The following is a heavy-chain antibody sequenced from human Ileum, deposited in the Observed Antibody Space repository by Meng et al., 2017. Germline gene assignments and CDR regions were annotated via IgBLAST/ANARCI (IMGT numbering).Heavy chain of an antibody. Sequence: QGQLQESGQGLVKPSETRSLTCTVSGDSISNDYWSWIRQPPGKGLEWIGYIYYSGTSAYNPSLNSRVTISLDTSKNQFSLSLSSVTAADTALYYCARHKDFFSGIWELDYWGPGTLVTVSS. J-gene: IGHJ4*02. V-gene: IGHV4-59*08. CDR2: IYYSGTS. CDR1: GDSISNDY. D-gene: IGHD3-10*01. CDR3: ARHKDFFSGIWELDY.